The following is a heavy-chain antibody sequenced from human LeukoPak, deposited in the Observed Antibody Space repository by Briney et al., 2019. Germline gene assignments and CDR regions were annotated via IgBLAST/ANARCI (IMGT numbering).Heavy chain of an antibody. V-gene: IGHV4-59*01. J-gene: IGHJ4*02. CDR1: GGSISSYY. CDR2: IYYSGTT. D-gene: IGHD6-19*01. CDR3: ARGTSSGWYGFDS. Sequence: PSETLSLTCTVSGGSISSYYWSWIRQPPGKGLEWIGYIYYSGTTNYNPSLKSRVTISVDTSKNQFSLHLNSVTAADTAVYYCARGTSSGWYGFDSWGQGTLVTVSS.